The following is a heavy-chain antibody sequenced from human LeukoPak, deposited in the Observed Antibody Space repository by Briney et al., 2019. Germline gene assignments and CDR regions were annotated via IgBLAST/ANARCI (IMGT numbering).Heavy chain of an antibody. V-gene: IGHV1-46*01. CDR1: GYTFISYY. J-gene: IGHJ4*02. CDR3: ARGGFFGELPQKNFDY. D-gene: IGHD3-10*01. Sequence: ASVKVSCKASGYTFISYYIHWVRQAPGQGLEWMGIVNPRAPNRRYAQEFRGRVTMTWDTSTSTVYMELSSLRSEDTAVYYCARGGFFGELPQKNFDYWGQGTLVSVPS. CDR2: VNPRAPNR.